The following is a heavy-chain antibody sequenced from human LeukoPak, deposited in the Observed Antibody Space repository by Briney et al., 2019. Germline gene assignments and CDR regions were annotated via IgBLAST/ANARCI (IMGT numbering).Heavy chain of an antibody. Sequence: SETLSLTCTVSGGSISSYYWSWLRQPPGKGLEWIGYIYYSGSTNYNPSLRSRVTISVDTSKNQFSLKMSSVTAADTAVYYCARVWGYAANLNYWGQGTLVTVSS. CDR3: ARVWGYAANLNY. CDR1: GGSISSYY. V-gene: IGHV4-59*01. CDR2: IYYSGST. J-gene: IGHJ4*02. D-gene: IGHD3-16*01.